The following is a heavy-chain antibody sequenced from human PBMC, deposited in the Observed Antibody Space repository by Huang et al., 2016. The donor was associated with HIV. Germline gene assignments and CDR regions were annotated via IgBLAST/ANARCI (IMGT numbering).Heavy chain of an antibody. D-gene: IGHD6-13*01. J-gene: IGHJ4*02. V-gene: IGHV4-39*01. CDR3: ASQHIGAAATWF. CDR1: GDFISSTNYY. Sequence: QLQLQESCPGQVKPSETLSLTCTVSGDFISSTNYYWGWIRQSPGKGLEWVGGGYQSGSINYNPSLKSRVTLSVDTSRNQFSLRLNSVTAADTAVYYCASQHIGAAATWFWGRGTQVAVSS. CDR2: GYQSGSI.